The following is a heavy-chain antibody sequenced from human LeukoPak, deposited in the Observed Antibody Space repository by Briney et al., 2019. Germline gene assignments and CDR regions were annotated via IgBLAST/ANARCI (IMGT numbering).Heavy chain of an antibody. CDR2: IKQDGSEK. Sequence: GGSLRLSCAASGFTFSSYWMSWVRQAPGKGLEWVANIKQDGSEKYYVDSVKGRFTISRDNAKNSLYLQMNSLRAVDTAVYYCATLPSSRGVIKRFDYWGQGTLVTVSS. V-gene: IGHV3-7*03. D-gene: IGHD3-10*01. CDR1: GFTFSSYW. J-gene: IGHJ4*02. CDR3: ATLPSSRGVIKRFDY.